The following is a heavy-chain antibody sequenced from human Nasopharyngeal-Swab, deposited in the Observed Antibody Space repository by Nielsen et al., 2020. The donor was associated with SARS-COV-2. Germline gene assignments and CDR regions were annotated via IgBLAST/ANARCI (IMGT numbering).Heavy chain of an antibody. Sequence: WIRQPPGKGLEWIGYIYCSGSTNYNPSLKSRVTISVDTSKNQFSLKLSSVTAADTAVYYCARGSGDYVFDYWGQGTLVTVSS. J-gene: IGHJ4*02. CDR2: IYCSGST. D-gene: IGHD4-17*01. V-gene: IGHV4-59*01. CDR3: ARGSGDYVFDY.